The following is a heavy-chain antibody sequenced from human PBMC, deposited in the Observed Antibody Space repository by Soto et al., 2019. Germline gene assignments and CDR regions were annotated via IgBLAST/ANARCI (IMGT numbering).Heavy chain of an antibody. V-gene: IGHV1-69*01. CDR3: AREGGGYSYGEAYYYGMDV. CDR1: GGTFSSYA. J-gene: IGHJ6*02. Sequence: QVQLVQSGAEVKKPGSSVKVSCKASGGTFSSYAISWERQAPGQGLEWMGGIIPIFGTANNAQKFQGRVTITADESTSTAYMELSSLRSEDTAVYYCAREGGGYSYGEAYYYGMDVWGQGTTVTVSS. CDR2: IIPIFGTA. D-gene: IGHD5-18*01.